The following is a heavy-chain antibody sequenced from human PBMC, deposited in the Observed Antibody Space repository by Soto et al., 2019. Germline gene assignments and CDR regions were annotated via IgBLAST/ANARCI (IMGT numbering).Heavy chain of an antibody. CDR2: IIPIFGTA. D-gene: IGHD2-8*01. Sequence: SVKVSCKASGGTFSSYAISWVRQAPGQGLEWMGVIIPIFGTANYAQKFQGRVTITADESTSTAYMELSSLRSEDTAVYYCARHYCTNGVCYTMGVSYYYYGMDVWGQGTTVTVSS. J-gene: IGHJ6*02. V-gene: IGHV1-69*13. CDR3: ARHYCTNGVCYTMGVSYYYYGMDV. CDR1: GGTFSSYA.